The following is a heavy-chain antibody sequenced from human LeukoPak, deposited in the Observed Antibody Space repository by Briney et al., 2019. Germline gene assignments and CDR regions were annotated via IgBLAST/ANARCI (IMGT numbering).Heavy chain of an antibody. D-gene: IGHD3-22*01. CDR2: VYYSGGT. V-gene: IGHV4-30-4*07. CDR1: GGSISSGAYS. CDR3: TRGSIAYYYMDV. J-gene: IGHJ6*03. Sequence: PSQTLSLTCAVSGGSISSGAYSWSWIRQPPRKGLEWIGYVYYSGGTYYNPSLKSRVTISVDTSKNQFSLKLSSVTAADTAVYYCTRGSIAYYYMDVWGKGTTVTISS.